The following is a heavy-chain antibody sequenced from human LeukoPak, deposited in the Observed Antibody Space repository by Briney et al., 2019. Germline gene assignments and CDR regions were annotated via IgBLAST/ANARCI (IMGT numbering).Heavy chain of an antibody. D-gene: IGHD6-6*01. CDR2: ISWDGGNT. CDR1: GFNFNDYG. V-gene: IGHV3-43D*03. J-gene: IGHJ4*02. CDR3: ARGHLYSSSSGLFYY. Sequence: QTGGSLRLSCVMSGFNFNDYGMHWVRQVPGKGLEWVSLISWDGGNTYYADSVKGRFTISRDNNKRSLYLQMNSLRAEDTAVYYCARGHLYSSSSGLFYYWGQGTLVTVSS.